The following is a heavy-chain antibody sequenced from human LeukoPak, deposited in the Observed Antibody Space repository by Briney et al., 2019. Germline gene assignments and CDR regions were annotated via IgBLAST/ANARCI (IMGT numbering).Heavy chain of an antibody. CDR1: GGSISSGGYY. CDR3: ARSIAAADFDY. J-gene: IGHJ4*02. Sequence: SETLSLTCTVSGGSISSGGYYWSWIRQHPGKGLEWIGYIYYSGSTYYNPSLKSRVTISVDTSKNQFSLKLSSVTAADTAVYYCARSIAAADFDYWGQGTLVTVSS. CDR2: IYYSGST. V-gene: IGHV4-31*03. D-gene: IGHD6-13*01.